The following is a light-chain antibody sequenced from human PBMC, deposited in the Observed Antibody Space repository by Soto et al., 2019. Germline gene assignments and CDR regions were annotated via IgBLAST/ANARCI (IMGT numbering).Light chain of an antibody. CDR2: KAS. CDR1: QTISRS. CDR3: QQYTQYPYT. Sequence: IQLTQSPSTLSASVGERVTVTCRASQTISRSLAWYQQKPGKAPNLLIYKASSLHSGVPSRFSGSGSGTEFTLTISSLQPDDFATYYCQQYTQYPYTFGQGTKLEIK. J-gene: IGKJ2*01. V-gene: IGKV1-5*03.